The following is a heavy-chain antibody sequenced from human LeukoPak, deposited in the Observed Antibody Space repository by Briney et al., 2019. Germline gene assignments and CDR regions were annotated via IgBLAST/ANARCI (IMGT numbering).Heavy chain of an antibody. V-gene: IGHV3-30*02. J-gene: IGHJ6*03. D-gene: IGHD3-10*01. Sequence: GGSLRLSCAASGFTFSSYGMHWVRQAPGKGLEWVAFIRYDGSNKYYADSVKGRFTISRDNSKNTLYLQMNSLRAEDTAVYYCVADGSGSYGSKHYYYYMDVWGKGTTVTISS. CDR2: IRYDGSNK. CDR1: GFTFSSYG. CDR3: VADGSGSYGSKHYYYYMDV.